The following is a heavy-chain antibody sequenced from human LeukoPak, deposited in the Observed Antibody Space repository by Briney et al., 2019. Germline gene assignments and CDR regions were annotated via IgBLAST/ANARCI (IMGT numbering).Heavy chain of an antibody. CDR3: ARESGSVTSEVDFDY. V-gene: IGHV3-7*01. Sequence: GGSLRLSCAASGFTFSSYWMSWVRQAPEKGLERVATIRQDGSQKYYVDSVKGRFTISRDNAKNSLYLQMNSLRAEDTAVYYCARESGSVTSEVDFDYWGQGTLVTVSS. CDR1: GFTFSSYW. D-gene: IGHD4-17*01. J-gene: IGHJ4*02. CDR2: IRQDGSQK.